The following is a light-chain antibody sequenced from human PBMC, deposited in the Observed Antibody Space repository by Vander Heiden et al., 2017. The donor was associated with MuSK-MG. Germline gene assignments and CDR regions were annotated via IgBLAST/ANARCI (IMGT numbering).Light chain of an antibody. CDR1: SSDVGSYNF. Sequence: QSALTQPPSASGFPGQSVPISCTGTSSDVGSYNFVSWYRQHPGKAPKLMIYGVSKRPSGVPDRFSGSKSGNTASLTVSGLQAEDEADYYCSSYAGSQNFIFGTGTKVTVL. CDR2: GVS. J-gene: IGLJ1*01. CDR3: SSYAGSQNFI. V-gene: IGLV2-8*01.